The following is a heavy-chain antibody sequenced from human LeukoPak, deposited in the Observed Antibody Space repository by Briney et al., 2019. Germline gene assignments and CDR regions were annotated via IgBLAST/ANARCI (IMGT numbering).Heavy chain of an antibody. V-gene: IGHV5-51*01. CDR1: GYSFTSYW. Sequence: HGESLKISCKGSGYSFTSYWIGWVRQMPGKGLEWMGIIYPGDSDTRYSPSFQGQVTISADKSISTAYLQWSSLKASDTAMYYCARPSHSSSWTGGWFDPWGQGTLVTVSS. J-gene: IGHJ5*02. CDR3: ARPSHSSSWTGGWFDP. D-gene: IGHD6-13*01. CDR2: IYPGDSDT.